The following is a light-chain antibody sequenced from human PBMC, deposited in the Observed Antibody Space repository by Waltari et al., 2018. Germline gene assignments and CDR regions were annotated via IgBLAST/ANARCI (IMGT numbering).Light chain of an antibody. V-gene: IGKV3-20*01. CDR2: GSS. CDR1: QSVSRT. Sequence: EIVLTQSPGTLSLSPGERATISCRASQSVSRTLAWDQQKPGQAPKLLIYGSSIRATGIPDRFTGSGSGTDFSLTISSLEPEDFAIYFCQHYVRLPATFGQGTKVEIK. CDR3: QHYVRLPAT. J-gene: IGKJ1*01.